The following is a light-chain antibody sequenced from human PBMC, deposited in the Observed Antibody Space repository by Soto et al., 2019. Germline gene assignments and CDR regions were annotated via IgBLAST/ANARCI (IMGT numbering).Light chain of an antibody. V-gene: IGKV3-20*01. Sequence: EIVSTQYLGTLSSSPGERAILSCKAISIVTSISLAWYQQKPGQAPRLLTYGASSRATGIPDRFSGSGSGTDFTLTISRLEPEDFAVYFCQQYNNSPEYTFGQGTKLEIE. CDR2: GAS. CDR3: QQYNNSPEYT. CDR1: SIVTSIS. J-gene: IGKJ2*01.